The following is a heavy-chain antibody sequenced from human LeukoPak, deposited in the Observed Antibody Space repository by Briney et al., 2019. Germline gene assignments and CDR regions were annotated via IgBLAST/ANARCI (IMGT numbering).Heavy chain of an antibody. V-gene: IGHV3-30-3*01. Sequence: GRSLRLSCAASGFTFSSYAMHWVRKAPGKGLEWVAVISYDGSNKYYADSVKGRFTISRDNSKNTLYLQMNSLRAEDTAVYYCARLRFLEWLLFDYWGQGTLVTVSS. J-gene: IGHJ4*02. CDR1: GFTFSSYA. D-gene: IGHD3-3*01. CDR3: ARLRFLEWLLFDY. CDR2: ISYDGSNK.